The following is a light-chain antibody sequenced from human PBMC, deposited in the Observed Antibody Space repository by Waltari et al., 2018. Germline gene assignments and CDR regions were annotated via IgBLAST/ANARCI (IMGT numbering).Light chain of an antibody. CDR3: QQSDSLPVT. CDR1: QAIRNY. Sequence: DIQMTQSPSSLSASLGDRVTITCQASQAIRNYLHWSQHKPGKAPALLIYDASKLEIGVPSRFSGSGFGTDFTFTISSLQPEDIATYFCQQSDSLPVTFGGGTKVEIK. V-gene: IGKV1-33*01. J-gene: IGKJ4*01. CDR2: DAS.